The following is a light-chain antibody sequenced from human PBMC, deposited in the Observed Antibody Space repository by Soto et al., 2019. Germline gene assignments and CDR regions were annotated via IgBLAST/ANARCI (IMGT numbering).Light chain of an antibody. V-gene: IGKV3-20*01. J-gene: IGKJ4*01. CDR1: QGVSSSY. CDR2: GAS. Sequence: EIVLTQSPGTLSLSPGERATLSCRASQGVSSSYLAWYQQKPGQPPRLLIYGASSRATGIPDRFSGSGSGTDFTLTISRLEPEDFAVYYCQQYGNSRLTFGGGTKVDIK. CDR3: QQYGNSRLT.